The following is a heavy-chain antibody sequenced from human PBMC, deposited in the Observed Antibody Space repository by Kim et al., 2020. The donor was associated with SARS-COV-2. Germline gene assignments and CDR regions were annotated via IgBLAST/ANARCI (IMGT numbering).Heavy chain of an antibody. J-gene: IGHJ3*02. V-gene: IGHV3-74*01. CDR2: IGGDGTGA. CDR3: ARYSGSAFDI. Sequence: GGSLRLSCAASGITFSSYWMHWVRQAPGKGLVWVSNIGGDGTGAKYADSVKGRFTISRDNAKNTLYLQMNNLRPEDAAAYYCARYSGSAFDIWGQGTMVSVSS. D-gene: IGHD1-26*01. CDR1: GITFSSYW.